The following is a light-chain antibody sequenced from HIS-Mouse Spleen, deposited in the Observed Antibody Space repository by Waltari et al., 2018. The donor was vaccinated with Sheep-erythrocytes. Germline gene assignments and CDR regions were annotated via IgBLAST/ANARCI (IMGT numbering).Light chain of an antibody. CDR3: CSYAGSYNHV. CDR2: DVR. Sequence: QSALTQPRSVSGSPGQSVTISCTGTSSDVGGYNYVSWYQQHPGKAPKLMIYDVRKRPSGVPDRCSGSKSGNTASLTISGLQAEDEADYYCCSYAGSYNHVFATGTKVTVL. V-gene: IGLV2-11*01. CDR1: SSDVGGYNY. J-gene: IGLJ1*01.